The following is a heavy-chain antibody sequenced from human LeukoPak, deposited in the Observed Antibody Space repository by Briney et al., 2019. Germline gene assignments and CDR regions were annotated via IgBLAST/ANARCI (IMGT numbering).Heavy chain of an antibody. CDR2: ISYDGSNK. CDR3: ARGAGGSHGPFDI. J-gene: IGHJ3*02. D-gene: IGHD1-26*01. Sequence: GGSLRLSCAASGFTFSSYAMHWVRQAPGKGLEWVAVISYDGSNKYYADSVKCRFTISRDNSKNTLYLQMNSLRAEDTAVYYCARGAGGSHGPFDIWGQGTMVTVSS. CDR1: GFTFSSYA. V-gene: IGHV3-30-3*01.